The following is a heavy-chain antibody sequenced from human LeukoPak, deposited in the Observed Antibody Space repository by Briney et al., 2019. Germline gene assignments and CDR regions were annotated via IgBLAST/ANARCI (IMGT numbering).Heavy chain of an antibody. CDR3: ARVFMITFGGVIVS. J-gene: IGHJ4*02. CDR2: IYTSERT. CDR1: GGSISSDNYY. Sequence: SETLSLTCTVSGGSISSDNYYWTWIRQPAGKGLEWIGRIYTSERTHYNPSLKTRVTISVDTSKNQFSPKLTSVTAADTAVYYCARVFMITFGGVIVSWGQGTLVTVS. V-gene: IGHV4-61*02. D-gene: IGHD3-16*02.